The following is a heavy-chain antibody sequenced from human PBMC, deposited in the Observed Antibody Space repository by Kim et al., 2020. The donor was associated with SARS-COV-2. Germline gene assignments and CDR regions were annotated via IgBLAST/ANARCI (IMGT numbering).Heavy chain of an antibody. D-gene: IGHD5-12*01. J-gene: IGHJ4*02. CDR2: INHSGST. CDR1: GGSFSGYY. Sequence: SETLSLTCAVYGGSFSGYYWSWIRQPPGKGLEWIGEINHSGSTNYNPSLKSRVTISVDTSKNQFSLKLSSVTAADTAVYYCARGFSSKEDGYSGYGLGVCYFDYWGQGTLVTVSS. V-gene: IGHV4-34*01. CDR3: ARGFSSKEDGYSGYGLGVCYFDY.